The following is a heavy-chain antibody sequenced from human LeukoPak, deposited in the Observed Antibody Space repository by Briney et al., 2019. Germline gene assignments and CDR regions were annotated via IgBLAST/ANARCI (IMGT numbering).Heavy chain of an antibody. V-gene: IGHV3-53*01. CDR1: GFTVSSNY. D-gene: IGHD3-16*01. Sequence: GGSLRLSCAASGFTVSSNYMSWVRQAPGKGLEWVSVIYSGGSTYYADSVKGRFTISRDNSKNTLYLQMNSLRAEDTAVYYCASGGGAGTSYYYMDVWGKGTTVTVS. CDR3: ASGGGAGTSYYYMDV. CDR2: IYSGGST. J-gene: IGHJ6*03.